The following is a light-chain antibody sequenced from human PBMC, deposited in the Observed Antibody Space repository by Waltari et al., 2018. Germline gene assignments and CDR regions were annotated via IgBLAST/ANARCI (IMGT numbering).Light chain of an antibody. CDR1: QSVTSNY. Sequence: EIVLTQSPGTLSLSPGERATLSRRASQSVTSNYLGWYQQKPGQAPRLLIYDASNRATGVPDRFSGSGAGTDFALTISRLEPEDFAVYYCQQYGFSPLTFGGGTKVEIK. J-gene: IGKJ4*01. CDR2: DAS. V-gene: IGKV3-20*01. CDR3: QQYGFSPLT.